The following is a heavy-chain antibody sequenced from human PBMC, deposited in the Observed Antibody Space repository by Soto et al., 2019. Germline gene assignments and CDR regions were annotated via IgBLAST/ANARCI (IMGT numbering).Heavy chain of an antibody. J-gene: IGHJ5*02. CDR1: GGSVSSSYW. Sequence: QVELRESGPRLVKPSGTLSPTCAVSGGSVSSSYWWTWVRQAPGEGLQWIGEIYHSGITNYNPSLRRRVSMSVDKTNNDFALSLTSVTAADTAVYYCATLAPPIVVVFTEMPTWGQGIVVTVSS. V-gene: IGHV4-4*02. D-gene: IGHD2-21*01. CDR2: IYHSGIT. CDR3: ATLAPPIVVVFTEMPT.